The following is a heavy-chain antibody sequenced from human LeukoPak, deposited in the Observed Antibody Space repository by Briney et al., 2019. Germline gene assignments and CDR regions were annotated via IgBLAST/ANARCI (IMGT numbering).Heavy chain of an antibody. CDR2: FNHSGST. J-gene: IGHJ5*02. V-gene: IGHV4-34*01. D-gene: IGHD6-19*01. Sequence: SESLSLTCAVYGGSFSGYYWSWIRPPPGKGLEWIGEFNHSGSTNYNPSLKSRVTISVDTSKNQFSLKLSTVTAADTAVYYCARELYSSGWSPNWFDPWGQGTLVTVSS. CDR3: ARELYSSGWSPNWFDP. CDR1: GGSFSGYY.